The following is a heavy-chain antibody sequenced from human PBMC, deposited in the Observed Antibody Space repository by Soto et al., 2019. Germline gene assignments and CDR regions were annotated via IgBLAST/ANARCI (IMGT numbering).Heavy chain of an antibody. D-gene: IGHD3-16*01. J-gene: IGHJ4*02. Sequence: QVQLVESGGGVVQPGRSLRLSCAASGFTFSSYGMHWVRQAPGKGLEWVAVIWYDGSNKYYADSVKGRFTISRDNSKNTLYLQMHSMRAEDTAVYYCARDGGGVGFDYWGQGTLVTVSS. V-gene: IGHV3-33*01. CDR2: IWYDGSNK. CDR3: ARDGGGVGFDY. CDR1: GFTFSSYG.